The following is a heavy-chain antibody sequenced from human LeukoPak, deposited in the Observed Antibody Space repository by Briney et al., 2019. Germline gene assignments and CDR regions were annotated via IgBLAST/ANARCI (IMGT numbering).Heavy chain of an antibody. CDR3: ARDRLGYCSGGSCYFDAFDI. CDR2: TNPNSGGT. J-gene: IGHJ3*02. CDR1: GYTFTGYY. Sequence: ASVKVSCKASGYTFTGYYMHWVRQAPGQGLEWMGWTNPNSGGTNYAQKFQGRVTMTRDTSISTAYMELSRLRSDDTAVYYCARDRLGYCSGGSCYFDAFDIWGQGTMVTVSS. D-gene: IGHD2-15*01. V-gene: IGHV1-2*02.